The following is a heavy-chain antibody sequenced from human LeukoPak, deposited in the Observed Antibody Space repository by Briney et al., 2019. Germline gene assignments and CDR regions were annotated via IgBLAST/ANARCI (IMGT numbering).Heavy chain of an antibody. V-gene: IGHV1-69*06. CDR3: ARGYPSTLYKADYVHPYYLDY. CDR2: IIPMFGTT. D-gene: IGHD4-17*01. Sequence: ASVKVSCKASGGTFSSYIIKWVRQAPGQGLEWMGGIIPMFGTTVYAQKFQGRVMITADKSTSTVYMQLSSLRSEDTAVYYCARGYPSTLYKADYVHPYYLDYWGQGTLVTVSS. CDR1: GGTFSSYI. J-gene: IGHJ4*02.